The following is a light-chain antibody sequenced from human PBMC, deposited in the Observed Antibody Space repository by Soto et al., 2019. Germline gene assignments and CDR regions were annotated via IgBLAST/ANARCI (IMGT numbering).Light chain of an antibody. V-gene: IGLV1-47*02. CDR1: RSDIGSNF. CDR2: GNS. CDR3: AVWDDSLRGVV. Sequence: QPVLSQPPSASGTPGQTVIISCSGSRSDIGSNFVNWYQHLPGTAPKLLIHGNSQRPSGVPDRFSGSKSGTSASLAIIGLRAEDEAHYYCAVWDDSLRGVVFGGGTKLTVL. J-gene: IGLJ3*02.